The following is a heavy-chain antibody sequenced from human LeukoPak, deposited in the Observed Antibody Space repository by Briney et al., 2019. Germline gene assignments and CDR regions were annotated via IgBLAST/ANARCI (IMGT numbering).Heavy chain of an antibody. CDR1: GYTFTGYY. Sequence: ASVKVSCKASGYTFTGYYMHWVRQAPGQGLEWMGWINPNSGGTNYAQKFQGRVTMTRDTSISTAYMELSRLRSEDTAVYYCARGNYGGSGRFDYWGQGTLVTVSS. V-gene: IGHV1-2*02. CDR3: ARGNYGGSGRFDY. CDR2: INPNSGGT. J-gene: IGHJ4*02. D-gene: IGHD4-23*01.